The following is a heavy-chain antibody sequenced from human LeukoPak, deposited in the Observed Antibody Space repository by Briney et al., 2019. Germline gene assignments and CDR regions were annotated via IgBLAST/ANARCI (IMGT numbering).Heavy chain of an antibody. D-gene: IGHD3-22*01. CDR1: GYSFTNYW. CDR2: IFPGDSDT. CDR3: ARRGYDSSGYRDAFDI. V-gene: IGHV5-51*01. J-gene: IGHJ3*02. Sequence: GESLKISCKASGYSFTNYWIAWVRQIPGKGLEWLGIIFPGDSDTTYCPSFQGQVTISVDKSISTANLQWSSLKASDTAMYYCARRGYDSSGYRDAFDIWGQGTMVTVSS.